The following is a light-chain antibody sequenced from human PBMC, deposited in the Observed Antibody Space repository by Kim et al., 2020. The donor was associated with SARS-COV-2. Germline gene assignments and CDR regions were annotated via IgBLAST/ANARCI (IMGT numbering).Light chain of an antibody. CDR3: RQSYNNPQT. Sequence: DTQMTQSPSSLSASVGDRVTITCRTSQNISRFLNWYLHKPGKAPKLLIFGASNVRSGVSSRFSGSGSGTDFSLVISSLQPEDFATYYCRQSYNNPQTFGRGTKVDIK. J-gene: IGKJ1*01. V-gene: IGKV1-39*01. CDR1: QNISRF. CDR2: GAS.